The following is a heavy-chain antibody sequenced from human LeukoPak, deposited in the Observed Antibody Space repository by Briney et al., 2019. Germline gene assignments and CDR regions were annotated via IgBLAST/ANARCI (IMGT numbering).Heavy chain of an antibody. D-gene: IGHD1-26*01. CDR2: ISTSGNT. CDR3: ARNELRSYGLVHY. Sequence: SETLSLICTVSGDSMGNDYWSWIRQSAGKGLEWIGRISTSGNTDYNPSLRSRVTMSMDTSRNQFSLTLTSMTAADTAVYYCARNELRSYGLVHYWGQGTLVTVSS. J-gene: IGHJ4*02. V-gene: IGHV4-4*07. CDR1: GDSMGNDY.